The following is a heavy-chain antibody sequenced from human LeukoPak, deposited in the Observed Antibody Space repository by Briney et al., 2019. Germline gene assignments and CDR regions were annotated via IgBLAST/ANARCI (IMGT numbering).Heavy chain of an antibody. J-gene: IGHJ4*02. CDR1: GGSFSGYY. CDR2: INHSGST. Sequence: PSETLSLTCAVYGGSFSGYYWSWIRQPPGKGLEWIGEINHSGSTNYNPSLKSRVTISVDTSKNQFSLKLSPVTAADTAVYYCARGHYDILTGYYLAIDYWGQGTLVTVSS. V-gene: IGHV4-34*01. D-gene: IGHD3-9*01. CDR3: ARGHYDILTGYYLAIDY.